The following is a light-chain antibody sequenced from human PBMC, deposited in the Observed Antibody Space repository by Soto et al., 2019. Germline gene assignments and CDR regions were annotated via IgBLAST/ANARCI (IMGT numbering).Light chain of an antibody. Sequence: EIVLIQSPATLSLSPGERATLSCRASQSVSSSFAWYQQNPGQAPRLLMFDASNRATGIPVRFSGSGSGTDFTLTISSLEPEDFTVYYCQQHSNWPLTFGGGTRVEIK. CDR3: QQHSNWPLT. V-gene: IGKV3-11*01. J-gene: IGKJ4*01. CDR2: DAS. CDR1: QSVSSS.